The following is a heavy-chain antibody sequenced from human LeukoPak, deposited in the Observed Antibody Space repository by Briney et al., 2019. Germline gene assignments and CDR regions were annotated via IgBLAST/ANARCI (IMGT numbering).Heavy chain of an antibody. CDR3: TTYTRGGMDV. CDR1: GFTFSNAW. J-gene: IGHJ6*02. CDR2: IKSKTDGGTT. V-gene: IGHV3-15*01. Sequence: GGSLRLSCAASGFTFSNAWMTWVRQAPGKGLGWVGRIKSKTDGGTTDYAAPVKGRFTVSRDDSKNTLYLQMNSLKTEDTALYYCTTYTRGGMDVWGQGTTVTVSS. D-gene: IGHD4-11*01.